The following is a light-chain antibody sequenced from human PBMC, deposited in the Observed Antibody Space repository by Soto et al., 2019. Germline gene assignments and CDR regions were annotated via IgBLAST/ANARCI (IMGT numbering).Light chain of an antibody. J-gene: IGLJ1*01. CDR1: NSHLRTNT. V-gene: IGLV1-44*01. Sequence: SELARPPSASPTAGQRLSNSYSRSNSHLRTNTVHWYQQLPGTAPRLLIYPNNQRPSGVPQRFSGSKTGTSASLAIGGLQSEDGADYYCAAWDDSLGAYVFGTGTSVTV. CDR3: AAWDDSLGAYV. CDR2: PNN.